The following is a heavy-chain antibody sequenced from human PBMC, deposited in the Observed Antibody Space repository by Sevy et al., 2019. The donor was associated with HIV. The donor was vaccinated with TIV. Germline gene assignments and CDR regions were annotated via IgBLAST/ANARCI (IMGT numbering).Heavy chain of an antibody. CDR3: ARVPSTGRYGMDV. V-gene: IGHV3-48*01. Sequence: GGSLRLSCAASGFTFSTYSMNWVRQAPGKGLEWVSYISSSSSTIYYADSVRGRSTISRDNAKNSLYLQRNSLRADDTAVYYCARVPSTGRYGMDVWGQGTTVTVSS. D-gene: IGHD3-10*01. CDR2: ISSSSSTI. J-gene: IGHJ6*02. CDR1: GFTFSTYS.